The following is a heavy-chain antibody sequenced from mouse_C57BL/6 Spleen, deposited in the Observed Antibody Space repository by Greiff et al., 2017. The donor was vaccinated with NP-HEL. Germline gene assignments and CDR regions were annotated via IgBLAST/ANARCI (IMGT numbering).Heavy chain of an antibody. CDR3: ASHYYGSRTGFAY. J-gene: IGHJ3*01. D-gene: IGHD1-1*01. CDR2: IDPANGNT. CDR1: GFNIKNTY. V-gene: IGHV14-3*01. Sequence: EVQLQQSVAELVRPGASVKLSCTASGFNIKNTYMHWVKQRPEQGLEWIGRIDPANGNTKYAPKFQGKATITADTSSNTAYLQLSSLTSEDTAIYYGASHYYGSRTGFAYWGQGTLVTVSA.